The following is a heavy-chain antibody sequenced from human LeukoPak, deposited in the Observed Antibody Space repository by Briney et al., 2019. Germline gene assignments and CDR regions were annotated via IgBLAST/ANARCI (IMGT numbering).Heavy chain of an antibody. CDR2: INPNSGDT. CDR3: ARGGNSGWYFYYYYMDV. D-gene: IGHD6-19*01. CDR1: GYTFTGYY. V-gene: IGHV1-2*02. J-gene: IGHJ6*03. Sequence: ASVKVSCKASGYTFTGYYMHWVRQAPGQGLEWMGWINPNSGDTNYAQKFQGRVTMTRDTSISTAYMELSRLRSDDTAVYYCARGGNSGWYFYYYYMDVWGKGTTVTVSS.